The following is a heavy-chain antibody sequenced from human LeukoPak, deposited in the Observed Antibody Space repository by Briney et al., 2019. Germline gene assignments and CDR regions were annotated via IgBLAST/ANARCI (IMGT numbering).Heavy chain of an antibody. CDR2: ISSSSSYI. CDR1: GFTFSIYS. D-gene: IGHD3-10*02. CDR3: AELGITMIGGV. J-gene: IGHJ6*04. V-gene: IGHV3-21*01. Sequence: GGSLRLSCATSGFTFSIYSMNWVRQAPGKGLEWVSSISSSSSYIFYADSVKGRFTISRDNANNSLYLQMNSLRAEDTAVYYCAELGITMIGGVWGKGTTVTISS.